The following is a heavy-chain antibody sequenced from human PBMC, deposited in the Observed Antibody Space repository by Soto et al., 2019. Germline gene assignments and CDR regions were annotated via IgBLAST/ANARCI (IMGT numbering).Heavy chain of an antibody. D-gene: IGHD3-22*01. Sequence: ASVKVSCKVSGYTLTELSMHWVRQAPGKGLEWMGGFDPEDGETIYAQKFRGRVTMTEDTSTDTAYMELSSLRSEDTAVYYCATPRPYYYDSSGYYAFDYWGQGTLVTVSS. CDR3: ATPRPYYYDSSGYYAFDY. V-gene: IGHV1-24*01. J-gene: IGHJ4*02. CDR1: GYTLTELS. CDR2: FDPEDGET.